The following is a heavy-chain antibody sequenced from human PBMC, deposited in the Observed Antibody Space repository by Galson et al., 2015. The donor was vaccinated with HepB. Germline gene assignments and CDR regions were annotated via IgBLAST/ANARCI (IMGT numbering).Heavy chain of an antibody. J-gene: IGHJ4*02. CDR3: ARSSGWSSDY. V-gene: IGHV3-7*03. Sequence: SLRLSCAASGFTFNSHWMTWVRQAPGKGLEWVGNIKRDGSEKNYVDSVKGRFTISRDNAKSSLYLQMNSLRVEDTAVYYRARSSGWSSDYWGQGTLVTVSS. CDR2: IKRDGSEK. CDR1: GFTFNSHW. D-gene: IGHD6-19*01.